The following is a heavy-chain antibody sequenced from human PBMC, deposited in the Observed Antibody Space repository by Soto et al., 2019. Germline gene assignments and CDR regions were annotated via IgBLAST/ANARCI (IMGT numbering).Heavy chain of an antibody. CDR3: AREGTTYYYDSSGYSNAFDI. CDR1: GGTFSSYA. D-gene: IGHD3-22*01. CDR2: IIPIFGTA. J-gene: IGHJ3*02. Sequence: QVQLVQSGAEVKKPVSSVKVSCKASGGTFSSYAISWVRQAPGQGLEWMGGIIPIFGTANYAQKFQGRVTITADESTSTAYMELSSLRSEDTAVYYCAREGTTYYYDSSGYSNAFDIWGQGTMVTVSS. V-gene: IGHV1-69*01.